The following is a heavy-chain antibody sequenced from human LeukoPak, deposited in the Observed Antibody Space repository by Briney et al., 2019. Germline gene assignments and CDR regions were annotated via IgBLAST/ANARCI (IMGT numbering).Heavy chain of an antibody. CDR3: AKDPRSAAGTPTRLVY. Sequence: GGSLRLSCAASGFTFSSYGMSWVRQAPGKGLEWVSAISGSGGSTYYADSVKGRFTISRDNSKNTLYLQMNSLRAEDTAVYYCAKDPRSAAGTPTRLVYWGQGTLVTVSS. J-gene: IGHJ4*02. CDR1: GFTFSSYG. V-gene: IGHV3-23*01. D-gene: IGHD6-13*01. CDR2: ISGSGGST.